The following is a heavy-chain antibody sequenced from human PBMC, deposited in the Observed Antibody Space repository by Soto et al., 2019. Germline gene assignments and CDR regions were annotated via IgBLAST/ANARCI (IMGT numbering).Heavy chain of an antibody. CDR3: ARGLHSLFDY. CDR2: IWYDGNNK. Sequence: QVQLVESGGGVVQPGGSLRLSCGASGFTFSNYGMHWVRQGPGKGLEWVAGIWYDGNNKYYADSVKGRFTISRDNSNNTLYVQMTSLRAEDTAVYYCARGLHSLFDYWGQGTLVTVSS. J-gene: IGHJ4*02. D-gene: IGHD2-21*01. V-gene: IGHV3-33*01. CDR1: GFTFSNYG.